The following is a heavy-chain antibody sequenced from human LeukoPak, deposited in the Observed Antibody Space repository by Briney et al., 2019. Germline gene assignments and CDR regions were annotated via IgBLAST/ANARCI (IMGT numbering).Heavy chain of an antibody. J-gene: IGHJ3*02. CDR3: AREKDSSGWPDAFDI. V-gene: IGHV3-33*01. D-gene: IGHD6-19*01. CDR1: GFPFSSYG. Sequence: GRSLRLSCTASGFPFSSYGMHWVRQAPGKGLVWVTVIWPDGSTKYYADSVKGRFTVSRDNSKNTLYLQMNSLRAEDTALYHCAREKDSSGWPDAFDIWGQGTMVTVSS. CDR2: IWPDGSTK.